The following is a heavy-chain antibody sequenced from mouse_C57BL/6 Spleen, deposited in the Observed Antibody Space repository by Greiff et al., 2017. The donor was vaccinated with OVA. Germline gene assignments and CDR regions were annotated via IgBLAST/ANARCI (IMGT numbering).Heavy chain of an antibody. CDR1: GFTFSSYA. Sequence: DVHLVESGGGLVKPGGSLKLSCAASGFTFSSYAMSWVRQTPEKRLEWVATISDGGSYTYYPDNVKGRFTISRDNAKNNLYLQMSHLKSEDTAMYYCAREGNYNFAYWGQGTLVTVSA. CDR3: AREGNYNFAY. V-gene: IGHV5-4*01. CDR2: ISDGGSYT. D-gene: IGHD2-1*01. J-gene: IGHJ3*01.